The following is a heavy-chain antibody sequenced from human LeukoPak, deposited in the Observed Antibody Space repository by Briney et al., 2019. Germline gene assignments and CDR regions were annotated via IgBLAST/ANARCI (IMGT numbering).Heavy chain of an antibody. CDR2: IYSSGST. J-gene: IGHJ4*02. CDR1: GASISGSGYY. Sequence: SETLSLTCTVSGASISGSGYYWGWIRQPPGKGLDWIGSIYSSGSTYYNASLQSRVTISIETSKNQISLRLNSVTAADTAMYYCAKSGGYGLIDHWGQGTLVTVSS. CDR3: AKSGGYGLIDH. D-gene: IGHD1-26*01. V-gene: IGHV4-39*01.